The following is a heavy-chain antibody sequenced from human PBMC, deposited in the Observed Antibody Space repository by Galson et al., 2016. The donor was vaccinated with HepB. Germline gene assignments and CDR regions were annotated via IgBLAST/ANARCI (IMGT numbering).Heavy chain of an antibody. V-gene: IGHV1-46*01. CDR3: ARAANEIPRVISDS. J-gene: IGHJ4*02. CDR1: GYIFTAHY. CDR2: INPSRGST. Sequence: SVKVSCKASGYIFTAHYMHWVRQAPGQGLEWMGIINPSRGSTSYTQKFHGRITMTSDSSTNTVYMELSSLTYEDTAVYFCARAANEIPRVISDSWGQGSLVIVSS. D-gene: IGHD2-21*01.